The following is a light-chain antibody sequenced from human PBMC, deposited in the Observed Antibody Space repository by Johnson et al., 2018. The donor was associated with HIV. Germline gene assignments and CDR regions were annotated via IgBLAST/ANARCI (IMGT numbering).Light chain of an antibody. CDR1: SSNIGNNY. CDR2: DNN. V-gene: IGLV1-51*01. Sequence: QSVLTQPPSVSAAPGQKVTISCSGSSSNIGNNYVSWYQQLPGTAPKLLIYDNNKRPSGIPDRFSGSKSATSATLGITGLQTEDEAEYYCATWDTSLSAGGVFGTGTKVTVL. CDR3: ATWDTSLSAGGV. J-gene: IGLJ1*01.